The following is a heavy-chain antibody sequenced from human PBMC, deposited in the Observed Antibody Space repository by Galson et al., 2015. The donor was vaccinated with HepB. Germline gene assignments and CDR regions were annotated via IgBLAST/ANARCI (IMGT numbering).Heavy chain of an antibody. D-gene: IGHD3-22*01. CDR2: INAGNGNT. J-gene: IGHJ6*02. V-gene: IGHV1-3*01. CDR3: ARDYYDSSGYPSYGMDV. Sequence: SVKVSCKASGYTFTSYAMHWVRQAPGQRLEWMGWINAGNGNTKYSQKFQGRVTITRDTSASTAYMELSSLRSEDTAVYYCARDYYDSSGYPSYGMDVWGQGTTVTVSS. CDR1: GYTFTSYA.